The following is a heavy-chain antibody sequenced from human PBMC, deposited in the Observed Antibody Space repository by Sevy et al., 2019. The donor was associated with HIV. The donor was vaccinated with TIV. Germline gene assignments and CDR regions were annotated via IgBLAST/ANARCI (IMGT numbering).Heavy chain of an antibody. D-gene: IGHD2-15*01. CDR2: FYPDGSDT. CDR3: ARLEQRHCSGAHCYPFDF. Sequence: GESLKISGEGSGYSFTTYWIGWVRQMHGKGREWMGVFYPDGSDTRYNPSFPGQVTISTDKSTNTAYLEWSSLKASDFCICYCARLEQRHCSGAHCYPFDFWGQGTLVTVSS. J-gene: IGHJ4*02. CDR1: GYSFTTYW. V-gene: IGHV5-51*01.